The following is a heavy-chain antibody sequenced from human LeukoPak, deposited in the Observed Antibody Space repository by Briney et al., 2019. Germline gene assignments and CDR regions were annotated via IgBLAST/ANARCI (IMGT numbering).Heavy chain of an antibody. CDR2: IKHDGREE. CDR1: GFPFGTYW. Sequence: GGSLRLSCEGSGFPFGTYWMAWVRQAPGKGLESVASIKHDGREEHYVDSIKGRFTISRDNGKNSVYLQMNNLRVEDTATYYCSREFHPWGQGTLVIVSS. J-gene: IGHJ5*02. CDR3: SREFHP. V-gene: IGHV3-7*01.